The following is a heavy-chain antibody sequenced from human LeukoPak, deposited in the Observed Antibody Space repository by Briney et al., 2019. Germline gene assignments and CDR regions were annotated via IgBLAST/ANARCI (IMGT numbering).Heavy chain of an antibody. V-gene: IGHV4-59*11. Sequence: SETLSLTCTVSGASISGHYLTWLRQPPGQGLEWIGYISHIGSTNYNPSLKSRVTISVDTSKNQFSLKLTSVTAADTAVYYCARDRISINALDMWGQGTMVTVSS. J-gene: IGHJ3*02. D-gene: IGHD1-14*01. CDR1: GASISGHY. CDR3: ARDRISINALDM. CDR2: ISHIGST.